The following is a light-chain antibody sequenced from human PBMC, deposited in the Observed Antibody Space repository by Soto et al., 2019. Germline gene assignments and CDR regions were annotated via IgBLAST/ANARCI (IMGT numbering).Light chain of an antibody. J-gene: IGKJ4*01. CDR2: GAS. V-gene: IGKV3-20*01. CDR3: QQYDTSPPLS. Sequence: EIVLTQSPGNLTLSPGDRATLSCRASQSVGSNYLAWYQQKPGQAPRLLIYGASSRATSIPDRFSGSWSGTDFTLTISRLEPEDFAVYYCQQYDTSPPLSFGGGTKVEIK. CDR1: QSVGSNY.